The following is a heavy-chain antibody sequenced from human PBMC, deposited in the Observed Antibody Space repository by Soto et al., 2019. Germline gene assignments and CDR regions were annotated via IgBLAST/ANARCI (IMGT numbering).Heavy chain of an antibody. D-gene: IGHD2-15*01. V-gene: IGHV4-31*03. CDR2: IYNSGST. CDR3: ARVYCSGGSCYTRKNYYYGMDV. Sequence: PSETLSLTCTVSGGSISSGGYYWSWIRQHPGKGLEWIGYIYNSGSTYYNPSLRSRVTISVDTSKNQFSLKLSSVTAADTDVYYCARVYCSGGSCYTRKNYYYGMDVWGQGTTVTVSS. J-gene: IGHJ6*02. CDR1: GGSISSGGYY.